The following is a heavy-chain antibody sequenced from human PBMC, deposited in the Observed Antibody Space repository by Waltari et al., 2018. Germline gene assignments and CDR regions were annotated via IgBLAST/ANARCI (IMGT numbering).Heavy chain of an antibody. V-gene: IGHV4-59*01. CDR2: IYYTGGA. J-gene: IGHJ4*02. CDR1: GGSISSFG. Sequence: QVQLQESGPGLVKPSETLSLTGTVSGGSISSFGSWIRQPPGKGLEWIGCIYYTGGATYNPSLRSRVTISIDTSKNQISLDLNSVTAADTALYYCARERTEAWGPKPLEYWGQGILVTVSS. D-gene: IGHD7-27*01. CDR3: ARERTEAWGPKPLEY.